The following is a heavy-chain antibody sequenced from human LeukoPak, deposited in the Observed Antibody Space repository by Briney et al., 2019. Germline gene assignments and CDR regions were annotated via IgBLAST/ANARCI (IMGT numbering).Heavy chain of an antibody. J-gene: IGHJ3*02. CDR2: INPSGGST. D-gene: IGHD2-15*01. CDR3: ARGQSRDMGQGDAFDI. Sequence: ASVKVSCKASGYTFTSYYMHWVRQAPGQGLEWMGIINPSGGSTSYAQKFQGRVTMTRDTSMSTVYMELSSLRSEDTAVYYCARGQSRDMGQGDAFDIWGQGTMVTVSS. V-gene: IGHV1-46*01. CDR1: GYTFTSYY.